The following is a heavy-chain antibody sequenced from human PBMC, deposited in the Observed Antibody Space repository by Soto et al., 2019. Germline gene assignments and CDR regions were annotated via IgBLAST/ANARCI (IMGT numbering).Heavy chain of an antibody. CDR1: GGSISSGDYY. CDR3: ARDGVIPKLSYYYYGMDV. Sequence: SQTLSLTCTVSGGSISSGDYYWSWIRQPPGKGLEWIGYIYYSGSTYYNPSLKIRVTISVDTSKNQFSLKLSSVTAADTAVYYCARDGVIPKLSYYYYGMDVWGQGTTVTVSS. J-gene: IGHJ6*02. D-gene: IGHD3-16*02. CDR2: IYYSGST. V-gene: IGHV4-30-4*01.